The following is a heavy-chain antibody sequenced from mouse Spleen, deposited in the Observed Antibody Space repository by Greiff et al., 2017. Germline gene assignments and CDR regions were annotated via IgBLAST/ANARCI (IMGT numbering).Heavy chain of an antibody. J-gene: IGHJ3*01. CDR1: GFTFSSYG. CDR3: ARHNYGSSWFAY. D-gene: IGHD1-1*01. V-gene: IGHV5-9-2*01. CDR2: ISGGGSYT. Sequence: EVKLMESGGGLVKPGGSLKLSCAASGFTFSSYGMSWVRQTPEKRLEWVATISGGGSYTYYPDSVKGRFTISRDNAKNNLYLQMSSLRSEDTALYYCARHNYGSSWFAYWGQGTLVTVSA.